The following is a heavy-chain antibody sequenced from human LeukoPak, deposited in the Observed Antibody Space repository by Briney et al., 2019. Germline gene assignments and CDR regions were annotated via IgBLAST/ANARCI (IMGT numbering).Heavy chain of an antibody. V-gene: IGHV4-61*02. CDR1: GGSISSGRFY. CDR2: IYTSGST. CDR3: ARKGSGSYYFDY. D-gene: IGHD3-10*01. J-gene: IGHJ4*02. Sequence: SETLSLTCTVSGGSISSGRFYWNWIRQPAGKGLEWIGRIYTSGSTNYNPSLKSRVTMSVDTSKNQFSLKLSSVTAADTAVYYCARKGSGSYYFDYWGQGTLVTVSS.